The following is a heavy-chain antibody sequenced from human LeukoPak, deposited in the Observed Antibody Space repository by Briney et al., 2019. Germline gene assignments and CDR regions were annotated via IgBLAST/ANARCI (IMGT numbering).Heavy chain of an antibody. Sequence: QPGGSLRLSFAAFGFSFSSYAMAWVPRAPGKGLEWVSTITNSGGSTYYADSVKGRFTISRDNSKNSLYLQMNSLRAEDTAVYYCARETSGSHWGPGTLVTVSS. V-gene: IGHV3-23*01. J-gene: IGHJ4*02. CDR3: ARETSGSH. CDR1: GFSFSSYA. CDR2: ITNSGGST. D-gene: IGHD1-26*01.